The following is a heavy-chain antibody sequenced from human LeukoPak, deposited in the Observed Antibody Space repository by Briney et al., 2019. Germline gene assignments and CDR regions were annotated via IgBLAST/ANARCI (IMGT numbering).Heavy chain of an antibody. V-gene: IGHV4-39*01. CDR1: GGSINSSSSNY. D-gene: IGHD4-23*01. CDR2: IYYSGRT. J-gene: IGHJ6*02. Sequence: SETLSLTCTVSGGSINSSSSNYWGWIRQPPGKGLEWIGSIYYSGRTYRSPSLKSRVTISVDTPKNQFSLKLSSVTVADTAVYYCARGGRSSGSVVTSRYYYYYGMDVWGQGTTVTVSS. CDR3: ARGGRSSGSVVTSRYYYYYGMDV.